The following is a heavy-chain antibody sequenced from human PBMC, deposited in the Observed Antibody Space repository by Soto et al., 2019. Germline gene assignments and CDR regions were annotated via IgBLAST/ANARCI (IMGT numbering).Heavy chain of an antibody. CDR2: ISGSGGST. Sequence: GGPMRLSCTASGLNFGSYARSWVSQKTGKGLEWVSAISGSGGSTYYADSVKGRFTISRDNSKNTLYLQMNSLRAEDTAVYYCAKEPGMGHLPMLDYWGQGTLVTVSS. V-gene: IGHV3-23*01. J-gene: IGHJ4*02. D-gene: IGHD2-2*01. CDR1: GLNFGSYA. CDR3: AKEPGMGHLPMLDY.